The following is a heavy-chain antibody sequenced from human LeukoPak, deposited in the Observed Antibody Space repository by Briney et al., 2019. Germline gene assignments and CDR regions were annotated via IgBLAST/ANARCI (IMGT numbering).Heavy chain of an antibody. CDR3: ARVLSVDTADMFDP. Sequence: PSETLSLTCTVSGGSVSRGVYYWSWIRQPPGKGLEWIGCIHYSESTNYNPSLKSRVTKSVDTSKSQFSLKLTYVTAADTAVYYCARVLSVDTADMFDPWGQGTLVTVSS. D-gene: IGHD5-18*01. V-gene: IGHV4-61*08. CDR2: IHYSEST. J-gene: IGHJ5*02. CDR1: GGSVSRGVYY.